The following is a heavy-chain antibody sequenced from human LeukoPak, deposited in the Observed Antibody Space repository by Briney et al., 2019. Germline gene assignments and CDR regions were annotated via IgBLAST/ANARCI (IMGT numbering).Heavy chain of an antibody. Sequence: GWSLRLSCAASGFTFSNYGMNWLRQAPGKGREWVSGISGSGGTTYYADSVKGRFTISRDNSKNSLSLQVSSLRAGDTAVYYCAKTNGYYSDWGQGTLVTVSS. CDR1: GFTFSNYG. CDR2: ISGSGGTT. V-gene: IGHV3-23*01. D-gene: IGHD3-22*01. CDR3: AKTNGYYSD. J-gene: IGHJ4*02.